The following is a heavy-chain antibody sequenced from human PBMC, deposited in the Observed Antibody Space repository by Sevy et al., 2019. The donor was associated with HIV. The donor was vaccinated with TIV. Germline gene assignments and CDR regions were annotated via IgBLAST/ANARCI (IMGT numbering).Heavy chain of an antibody. CDR2: IYHSGST. CDR3: ARVVGYDSSCCDGFDP. Sequence: SETLSLTCAVSGGSISSGGYSWSWIRQPPGKGLEWIGYIYHSGSTYYNPSLKSRVTISVDRSKNQFSLKLSSVTAADTAVYYCARVVGYDSSCCDGFDPWGQGTLVTVSS. CDR1: GGSISSGGYS. J-gene: IGHJ5*02. V-gene: IGHV4-30-2*01. D-gene: IGHD5-12*01.